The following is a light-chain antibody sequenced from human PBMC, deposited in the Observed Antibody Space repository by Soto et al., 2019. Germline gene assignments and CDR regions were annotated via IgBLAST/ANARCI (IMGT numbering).Light chain of an antibody. J-gene: IGKJ1*01. CDR3: QQYNSWPWT. V-gene: IGKV3D-15*01. Sequence: EIVLTQSPGTLSLSPGERATLSCRASQSVSSYLAWYQQKPGQAPRLLIYDASDRATGIPARFSGSGSGTEFTLTISSLQSEDFEVYHCQQYNSWPWTFGQGTKVDIK. CDR1: QSVSSY. CDR2: DAS.